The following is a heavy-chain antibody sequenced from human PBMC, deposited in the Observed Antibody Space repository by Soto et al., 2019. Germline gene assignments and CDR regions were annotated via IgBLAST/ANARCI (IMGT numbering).Heavy chain of an antibody. CDR1: GFTFNTYA. CDR3: AKGMEWLLRVAMDV. D-gene: IGHD6-19*01. J-gene: IGHJ6*02. CDR2: IIGSGVST. Sequence: GGSLRLSCAASGFTFNTYAMNWVRQAPGKGLEWASGIIGSGVSTYYADSVKGRFTISRDNSKNTLYLQMNSLRAEDTAVYYCAKGMEWLLRVAMDVWGQGTTVTVSS. V-gene: IGHV3-23*01.